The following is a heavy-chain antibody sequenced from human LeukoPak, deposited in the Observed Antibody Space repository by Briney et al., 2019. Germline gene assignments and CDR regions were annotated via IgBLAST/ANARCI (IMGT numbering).Heavy chain of an antibody. CDR2: ISSGSGYI. CDR3: ARAPVTPEYYFHY. Sequence: AGGSLRLSCAASGFTFTSYAMNWVRQAPGKGLEWVSSISSGSGYIYYADSVKGRFTISRDNANNSLYLQMNSLRAEDTAVYYCARAPVTPEYYFHYWAQGTLVTVSS. D-gene: IGHD2-21*02. J-gene: IGHJ4*02. V-gene: IGHV3-21*01. CDR1: GFTFTSYA.